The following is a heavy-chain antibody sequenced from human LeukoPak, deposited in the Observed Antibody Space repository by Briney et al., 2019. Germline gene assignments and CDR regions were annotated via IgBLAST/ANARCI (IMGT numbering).Heavy chain of an antibody. CDR1: GGTFSSYA. Sequence: SVKVSCRASGGTFSSYAISWVRQAPGQGLEWMGGIIPIFGTANYAQKFQGRVTITADESTSTAYMELSSLRSEDTAVYYCARGLGDSSGWSSDYFQYWGQGTLVTVSS. CDR3: ARGLGDSSGWSSDYFQY. J-gene: IGHJ1*01. CDR2: IIPIFGTA. V-gene: IGHV1-69*13. D-gene: IGHD6-19*01.